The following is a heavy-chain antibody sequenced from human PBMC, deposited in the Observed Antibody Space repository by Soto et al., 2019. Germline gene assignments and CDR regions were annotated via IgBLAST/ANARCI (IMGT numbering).Heavy chain of an antibody. CDR3: ARGGSYYAL. CDR2: INSVSGGT. V-gene: IGHV1-2*02. D-gene: IGHD1-26*01. Sequence: ASVKVSCKASGNTNTIYFIHWLRQAPGQGPEWMGWINSVSGGTNFAHRFQGRVTMTRDTSTTTAFMELSGLTSADTAVYYCARGGSYYALWGQGTLVTGS. CDR1: GNTNTIYF. J-gene: IGHJ4*01.